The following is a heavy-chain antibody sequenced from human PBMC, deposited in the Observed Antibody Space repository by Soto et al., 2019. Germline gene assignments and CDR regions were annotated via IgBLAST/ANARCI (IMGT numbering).Heavy chain of an antibody. J-gene: IGHJ6*02. Sequence: QVRLVQSGAEVKKPGSSVRVSCKTSGGTFSSFAISWVRLAPGQGLEWMGVIVPMFAAPTYAQKFQGRVSITADESTRTAYMELSRLRSDDTAVYYCARDRVMRGNAYYYGMDVWGQGTTVTVSS. CDR1: GGTFSSFA. CDR2: IVPMFAAP. D-gene: IGHD2-21*01. CDR3: ARDRVMRGNAYYYGMDV. V-gene: IGHV1-69*12.